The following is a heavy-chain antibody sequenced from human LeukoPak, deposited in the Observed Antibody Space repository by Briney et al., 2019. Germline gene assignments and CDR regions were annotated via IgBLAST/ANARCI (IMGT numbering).Heavy chain of an antibody. CDR2: INPNSGGT. CDR3: ARGQGYFDWLLYSQDY. J-gene: IGHJ4*02. D-gene: IGHD3-9*01. V-gene: IGHV1-2*02. Sequence: GASVKVSCKASGYTFTGYYMRWVRQAPGQGLEWMGWINPNSGGTNYAQKFQGRVTMTRGTSINTAYMELSRLRSDDTAVYYCARGQGYFDWLLYSQDYWGQGTLVTVSS. CDR1: GYTFTGYY.